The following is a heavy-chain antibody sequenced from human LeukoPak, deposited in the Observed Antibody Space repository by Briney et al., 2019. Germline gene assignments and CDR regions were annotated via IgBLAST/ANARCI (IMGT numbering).Heavy chain of an antibody. J-gene: IGHJ5*02. Sequence: GGSLRLSCAASGFTFSTYTMHWVRQAPGKGLEWVAVTSYDGSNKYYADSVKGRFTISRDTSKNTLYLQMNSLRAEDTAVYYCARDAAVAGAVNWFDPWGQGTLVTVSS. V-gene: IGHV3-30-3*01. CDR1: GFTFSTYT. CDR3: ARDAAVAGAVNWFDP. CDR2: TSYDGSNK. D-gene: IGHD6-19*01.